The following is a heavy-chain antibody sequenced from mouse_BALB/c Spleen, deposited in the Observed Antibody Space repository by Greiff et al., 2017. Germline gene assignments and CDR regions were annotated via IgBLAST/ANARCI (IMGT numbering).Heavy chain of an antibody. CDR2: IDPANGNT. Sequence: VQLQQSGAELVKPGASVKLSCTASGFNIKDTYMHWVKQRPEQGLEWIGRIDPANGNTKYDPKFQGKATITADTSSNTAYLQLSSLTSEDTAVYYCARSYYYGSIPYYAMDYWGQGTSVTVSS. D-gene: IGHD1-1*01. CDR3: ARSYYYGSIPYYAMDY. CDR1: GFNIKDTY. J-gene: IGHJ4*01. V-gene: IGHV14-3*02.